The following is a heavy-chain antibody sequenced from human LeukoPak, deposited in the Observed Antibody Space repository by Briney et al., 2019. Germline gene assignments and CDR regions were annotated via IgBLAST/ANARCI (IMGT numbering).Heavy chain of an antibody. Sequence: SETLSLTCTVSGGSISSYYWSWIRQPAGKGLEWIGRMYNSGSTNYNPSLKSRVTMSEDTSKDQFSLRLSSVTAADTAVYYCARELQLGYCSSTSCYTPGMDVWGKGTTVTVSS. V-gene: IGHV4-4*07. CDR1: GGSISSYY. CDR2: MYNSGST. CDR3: ARELQLGYCSSTSCYTPGMDV. J-gene: IGHJ6*04. D-gene: IGHD2-2*02.